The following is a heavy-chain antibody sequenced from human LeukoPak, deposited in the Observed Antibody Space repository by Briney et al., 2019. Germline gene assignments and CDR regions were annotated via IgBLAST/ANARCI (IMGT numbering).Heavy chain of an antibody. Sequence: NPGGSLRLSCAASGFTFSSYSMNWVRQAPGKGLEWVSSISSSSSYIYYADSVKGRFTISRDNAKNSLYLQMNSLRAEDTAVYHCARGVTMTRTGFGYWGQGTLVTVSS. CDR1: GFTFSSYS. CDR2: ISSSSSYI. D-gene: IGHD3-22*01. CDR3: ARGVTMTRTGFGY. J-gene: IGHJ4*02. V-gene: IGHV3-21*01.